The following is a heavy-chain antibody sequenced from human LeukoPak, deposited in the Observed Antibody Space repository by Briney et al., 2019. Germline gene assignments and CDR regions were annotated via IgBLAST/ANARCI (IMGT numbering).Heavy chain of an antibody. V-gene: IGHV3-23*01. D-gene: IGHD1-14*01. J-gene: IGHJ4*02. Sequence: GGSLRLSCAVSRFAFSTYAMTWVRQAPGQGLEYVSTISSNGAVTYYADSVKGRFTISRDNSKNTLYLQMTSLRVEDTAVYYCANYRKPQGLDYWGQGTLVTVSS. CDR2: ISSNGAVT. CDR1: RFAFSTYA. CDR3: ANYRKPQGLDY.